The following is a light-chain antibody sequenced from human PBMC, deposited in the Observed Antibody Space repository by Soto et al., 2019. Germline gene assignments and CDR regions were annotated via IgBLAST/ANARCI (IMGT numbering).Light chain of an antibody. CDR1: SSNIGSNT. CDR3: AAWADSIYV. CDR2: GNN. J-gene: IGLJ1*01. V-gene: IGLV1-44*01. Sequence: QSVLTQPPSASGTPGQRVTISCSGSSSNIGSNTVNWYQQLPGTAPKLLIYGNNQRPSGVPDRFSGSKSGTSASLAISGLQSEDEDDYYCAAWADSIYVLGNGTKVT.